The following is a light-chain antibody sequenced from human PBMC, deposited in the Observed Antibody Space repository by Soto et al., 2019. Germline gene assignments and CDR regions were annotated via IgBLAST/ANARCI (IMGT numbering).Light chain of an antibody. Sequence: EIVLTQSPATLSLSPGERATLSCRASQSVSSYLAWYQQKPGQAPRLLIYDASNRATGIPARFSGSGSGTDFTLTISSLEPEDFAVXYCQQRSNCSFGPGTKVDIK. V-gene: IGKV3-11*01. CDR2: DAS. CDR1: QSVSSY. J-gene: IGKJ3*01. CDR3: QQRSNCS.